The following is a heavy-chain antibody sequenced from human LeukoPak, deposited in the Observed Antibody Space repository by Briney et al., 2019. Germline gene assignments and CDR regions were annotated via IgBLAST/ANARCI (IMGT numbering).Heavy chain of an antibody. CDR3: ARIVPPNAFDI. V-gene: IGHV3-53*01. CDR2: IYSGGST. Sequence: GGSLRLSCAASGFTVSSNYMSWVRQAPGKGLEWVSVIYSGGSTYYADSVKGRFTISRDNSKNTLYLQMNSLRAEDTAVYYCARIVPPNAFDIWGQGTMVTVSS. J-gene: IGHJ3*02. CDR1: GFTVSSNY. D-gene: IGHD1-26*01.